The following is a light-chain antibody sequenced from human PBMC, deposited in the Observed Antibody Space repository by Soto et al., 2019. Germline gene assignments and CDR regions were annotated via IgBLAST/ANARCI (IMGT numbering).Light chain of an antibody. J-gene: IGLJ2*01. CDR1: SSDVGYYNY. CDR2: DVS. CDR3: TSYTTSSTLV. V-gene: IGLV2-14*03. Sequence: QSALTQPASVSESLGQSITISCTGTSSDVGYYNYVSWYQHHPGKAPKLMNYDVSNRPSGVSRRFSGSKSGNTASLTISGLRAEDEADYYCTSYTTSSTLVFGGGTKLTVL.